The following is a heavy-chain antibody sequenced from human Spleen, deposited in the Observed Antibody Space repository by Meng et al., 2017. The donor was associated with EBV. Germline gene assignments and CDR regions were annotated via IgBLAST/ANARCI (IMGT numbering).Heavy chain of an antibody. CDR2: INTDGSST. D-gene: IGHD2-8*01. CDR3: ATNKMVY. J-gene: IGHJ4*02. V-gene: IGHV3-74*01. Sequence: GQLVEFGGGLVRPGGSLILSCSASGFTFSSYWMHWVRQAPGKGLVWVSRINTDGSSTSYADSVKGRFSVSRDNVKNTLDLQMNSLRAEDTAVYYCATNKMVYWGQGTLVTVSS. CDR1: GFTFSSYW.